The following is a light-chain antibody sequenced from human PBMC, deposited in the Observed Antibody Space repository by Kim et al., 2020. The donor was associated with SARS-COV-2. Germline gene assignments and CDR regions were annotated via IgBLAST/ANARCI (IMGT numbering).Light chain of an antibody. J-gene: IGKJ2*01. V-gene: IGKV3-20*01. Sequence: EIVLTQSPGTLSLSPGERATLSCRASQSVSSSYLAWYQQKPGQAPRLLIYDASSRATGIPDRFSGSGSGTDFTLTISRLEPEDFAMYYCQQYGSSPPNTFGQGTKLEI. CDR1: QSVSSSY. CDR3: QQYGSSPPNT. CDR2: DAS.